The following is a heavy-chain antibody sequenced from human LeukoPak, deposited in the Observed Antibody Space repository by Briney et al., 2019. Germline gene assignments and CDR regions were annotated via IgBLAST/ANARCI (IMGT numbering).Heavy chain of an antibody. CDR1: GGSISSSSYY. Sequence: SETLSLTCTVSGGSISSSSYYWGWIRQPPGKGLEWIGRIYTSGSTNYNPSLKSRVTMSVDTSKNQFSLKLSSVTAADTAVYYCARGAYYYGSGSYYKPYYYYYMDVWGKGTTVTISS. V-gene: IGHV4-61*05. CDR2: IYTSGST. CDR3: ARGAYYYGSGSYYKPYYYYYMDV. J-gene: IGHJ6*03. D-gene: IGHD3-10*01.